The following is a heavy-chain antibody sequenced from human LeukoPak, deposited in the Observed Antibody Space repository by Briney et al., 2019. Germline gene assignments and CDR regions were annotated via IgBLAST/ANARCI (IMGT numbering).Heavy chain of an antibody. D-gene: IGHD6-19*01. CDR2: INHSGST. V-gene: IGHV4-34*01. CDR3: ARGRLAVGYMDV. CDR1: GGSFSGYY. Sequence: TSETLSLTCAVYGGSFSGYYWSWIRQPPGKGLEWIGEINHSGSTNYNPSLKSRVTISVDTSKNQFYLKLRSVTAADTAVYYCARGRLAVGYMDVWGKGTTVTVSS. J-gene: IGHJ6*03.